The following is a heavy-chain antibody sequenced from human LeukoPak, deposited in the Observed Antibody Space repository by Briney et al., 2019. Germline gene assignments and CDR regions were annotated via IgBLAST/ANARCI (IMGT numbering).Heavy chain of an antibody. D-gene: IGHD3-9*01. CDR1: AYTFTSYD. J-gene: IGHJ5*02. CDR2: MNPNSGNT. V-gene: IGHV1-8*01. CDR3: ARGVKYYDILTGWYNWFDP. Sequence: ASVKVSCKASAYTFTSYDINWVRQATGQGLEWMGWMNPNSGNTGYAQKFQGRVTMTRNTSISTAYMELSSLRSEDTAVYYCARGVKYYDILTGWYNWFDPWGQGTLVTVSS.